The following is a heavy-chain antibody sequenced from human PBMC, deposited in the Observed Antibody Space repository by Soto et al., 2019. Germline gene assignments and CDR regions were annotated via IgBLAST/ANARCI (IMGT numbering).Heavy chain of an antibody. Sequence: QLVESGGGQVQPGGSLRLSCIASGFTFDDHYIDWVRQAPGKGLEWLGRIRNKVNSYSTHYAASVSGRFTISRDDLEKSVYLQLTSLNTDETAEYSCLTHRAYAREHLPYFYYAMDVWGQGAKVTVPS. CDR2: IRNKVNSYST. D-gene: IGHD5-12*01. CDR3: LTHRAYAREHLPYFYYAMDV. CDR1: GFTFDDHY. J-gene: IGHJ6*02. V-gene: IGHV3-72*01.